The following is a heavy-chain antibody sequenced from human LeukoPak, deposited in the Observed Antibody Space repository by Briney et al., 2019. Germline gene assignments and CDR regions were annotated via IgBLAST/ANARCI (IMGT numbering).Heavy chain of an antibody. CDR3: ARVSVSGYGYYYIDY. CDR2: MYYSGST. Sequence: TSETLSLTCTVSGGSIRSSYWSWIRQPPGKGLEWIGYMYYSGSTKYNPSLKSRVTMSVDTSQNQFSLKLSSVTAADTAVYHCARVSVSGYGYYYIDYWGQGTLVTVSS. J-gene: IGHJ4*02. CDR1: GGSIRSSY. V-gene: IGHV4-59*01. D-gene: IGHD5-12*01.